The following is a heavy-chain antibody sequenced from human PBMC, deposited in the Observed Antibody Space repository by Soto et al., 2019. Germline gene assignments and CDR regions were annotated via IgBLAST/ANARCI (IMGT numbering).Heavy chain of an antibody. CDR2: INPSGGST. D-gene: IGHD3-9*01. Sequence: ASVKVSCKASGYTFTSYYMHWVRQAPGQGLEWMGIINPSGGSTSYAQKFQGRVTMTRDTSTSTVYMELSSLRSEDTAVYYCARSYDQGHYDILTGYYYYYYCMDVWGQGTTVTVSS. CDR1: GYTFTSYY. CDR3: ARSYDQGHYDILTGYYYYYYCMDV. J-gene: IGHJ6*02. V-gene: IGHV1-46*01.